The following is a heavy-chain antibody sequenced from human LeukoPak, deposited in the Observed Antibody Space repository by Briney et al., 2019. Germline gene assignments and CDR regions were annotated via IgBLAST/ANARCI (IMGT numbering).Heavy chain of an antibody. Sequence: GGSLRLSCAASGFTFSGSAMHWVRQAPGKGLEWVAVISYDGSNKYYADSVKGRFTISRDNSKNTLYLQMNSLRAEDTAVYYCARDYYDSSGYFNWGQGTLVTVSS. J-gene: IGHJ4*02. CDR1: GFTFSGSA. CDR3: ARDYYDSSGYFN. CDR2: ISYDGSNK. V-gene: IGHV3-30-3*01. D-gene: IGHD3-22*01.